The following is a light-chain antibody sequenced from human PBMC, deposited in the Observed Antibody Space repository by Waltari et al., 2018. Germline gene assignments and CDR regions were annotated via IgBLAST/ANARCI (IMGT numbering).Light chain of an antibody. CDR3: LLSYIVGRPV. V-gene: IGLV7-46*01. Sequence: QAEVTQEPSLTVSPGGTVTLTCGSTSGVVTSDHYPYWFQQKPGQAPRTLIHDIDRKPSCTPARVSGSLLGGKAALTLSGAQPEDEADYYCLLSYIVGRPVFGGGTKLTVL. CDR2: DID. J-gene: IGLJ2*01. CDR1: SGVVTSDHY.